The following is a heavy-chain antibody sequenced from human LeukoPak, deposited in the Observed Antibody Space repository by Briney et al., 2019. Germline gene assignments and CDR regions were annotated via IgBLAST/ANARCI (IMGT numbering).Heavy chain of an antibody. CDR3: AREWDLPGVHYMDV. V-gene: IGHV3-74*01. J-gene: IGHJ6*03. CDR2: ISRDGSNT. D-gene: IGHD1-26*01. Sequence: GGSLRLSCAASEFTFSTYWMHWVRQAPGKGLVWVSRISRDGSNTFYADSVKGRFTISRDNAKNTLYLQMNSLRGDDTAVYYCAREWDLPGVHYMDVWGKGSTDTVSS. CDR1: EFTFSTYW.